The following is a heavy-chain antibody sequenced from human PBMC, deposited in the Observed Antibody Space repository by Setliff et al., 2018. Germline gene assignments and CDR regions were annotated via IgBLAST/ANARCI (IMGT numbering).Heavy chain of an antibody. Sequence: PSETLSLTCTVSGGSISSGGYYWSWIRQHPGKGLEWIGYIYYSGSTSYYNPSLKSRVTISVDTSKNQFSLKLSSVTAADTAVYYCARGRVGHSGHWGQGTLVTVSS. J-gene: IGHJ4*02. D-gene: IGHD6-19*01. CDR3: ARGRVGHSGH. V-gene: IGHV4-31*03. CDR1: GGSISSGGYY. CDR2: IYYSGSTS.